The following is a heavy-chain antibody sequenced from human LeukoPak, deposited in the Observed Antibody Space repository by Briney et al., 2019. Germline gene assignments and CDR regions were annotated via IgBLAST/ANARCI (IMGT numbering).Heavy chain of an antibody. CDR2: IYSGGST. D-gene: IGHD3-22*01. Sequence: GGSLRLSCAASGFTVSSNYMSWVRQAPGKGLEWVSVIYSGGSTYYADSVKGRFTISRDNSKNTLYLQMNSLRAEDTAVYYCARGLGDSSGYYFGYFDYWGLGTLVTVSS. V-gene: IGHV3-66*01. CDR3: ARGLGDSSGYYFGYFDY. CDR1: GFTVSSNY. J-gene: IGHJ4*02.